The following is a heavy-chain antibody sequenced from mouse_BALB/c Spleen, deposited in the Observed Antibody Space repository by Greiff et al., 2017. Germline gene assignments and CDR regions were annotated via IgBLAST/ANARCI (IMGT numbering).Heavy chain of an antibody. Sequence: EVQLHQSGPELVKPGASMKISCKASGYSFTGYTMNWVKQSHGKNLEWIGLINPYNGGTSYNQKFKGKATLTVDKSSSTAYMELLSLTSEDSAVYYCARYHHYYGYYAMDYWGQGTSVTVSS. D-gene: IGHD1-2*01. CDR2: INPYNGGT. CDR1: GYSFTGYT. V-gene: IGHV1-18*01. J-gene: IGHJ4*01. CDR3: ARYHHYYGYYAMDY.